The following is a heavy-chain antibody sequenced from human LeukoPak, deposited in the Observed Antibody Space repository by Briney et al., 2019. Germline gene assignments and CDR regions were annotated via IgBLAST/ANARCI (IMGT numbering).Heavy chain of an antibody. J-gene: IGHJ4*02. CDR2: IYYSGST. D-gene: IGHD6-13*01. CDR1: GGSISSSSYY. V-gene: IGHV4-39*07. CDR3: ARVGGVGSSWSSIDY. Sequence: PSETLSLTCTVSGGSISSSSYYWGWIRQPPGKGLEWIGSIYYSGSTYYNPSLKSRVTISVDTSKNQFSLKLSSVTAADTAVYYCARVGGVGSSWSSIDYWGQGTLVTVSS.